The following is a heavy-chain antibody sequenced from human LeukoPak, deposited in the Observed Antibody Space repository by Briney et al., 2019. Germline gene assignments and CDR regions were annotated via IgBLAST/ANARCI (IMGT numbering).Heavy chain of an antibody. J-gene: IGHJ3*02. V-gene: IGHV4-59*12. D-gene: IGHD2-15*01. CDR2: IYYSGST. CDR1: GGSISSYY. CDR3: ARGYCSGGSCSRGAFDI. Sequence: PSETLSLTCTVSGGSISSYYWSWIRQPPGKGLEWIGYIYYSGSTNYNPSLKSRVTISVDTSKNQFSLKLSSVTAADTAVYYCARGYCSGGSCSRGAFDIWGQGTMVTVSS.